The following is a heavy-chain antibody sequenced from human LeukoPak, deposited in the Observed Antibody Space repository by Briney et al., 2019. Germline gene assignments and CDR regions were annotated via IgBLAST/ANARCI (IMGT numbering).Heavy chain of an antibody. CDR3: ARQADVAGIDY. Sequence: SETLSLTCTVSGGSISSYYWSWIRQPPGKGLEWIGYIYYSGSINYNPSLKSRVTISVDTSKNQFSLKLSSVTAADTAVYYCARQADVAGIDYWGQGILVTVSS. V-gene: IGHV4-59*08. CDR1: GGSISSYY. J-gene: IGHJ4*02. CDR2: IYYSGSI. D-gene: IGHD6-13*01.